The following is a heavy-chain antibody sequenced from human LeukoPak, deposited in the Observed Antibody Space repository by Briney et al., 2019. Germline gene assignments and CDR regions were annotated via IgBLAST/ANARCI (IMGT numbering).Heavy chain of an antibody. CDR2: IGIAGDT. Sequence: GGSLRLSCAASGFTFSTYDMHWVRQATGKGLEWVSAIGIAGDTYYLGSVKGRFTISRENAKKSLYLQMNSLRAEDTAVYYCARVDYYDSSGFYYFDYWGQGTLVTVSS. D-gene: IGHD3-22*01. CDR1: GFTFSTYD. J-gene: IGHJ4*02. CDR3: ARVDYYDSSGFYYFDY. V-gene: IGHV3-13*01.